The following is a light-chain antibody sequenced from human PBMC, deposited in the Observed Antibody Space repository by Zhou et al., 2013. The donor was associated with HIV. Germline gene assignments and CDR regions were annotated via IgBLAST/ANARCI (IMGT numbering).Light chain of an antibody. CDR1: QSVSTY. CDR3: QQYDNLPRPPIT. CDR2: GAS. Sequence: DIQMTQSPSTLSASVGDRITITCRASQSVSTYLAWYQQRPGRAPKLLVSGASTLESGVPSRFSGSGSGTEFSLTITALQPDDFATYYCQQYDNLPRPPITFGQGTRLEIK. J-gene: IGKJ5*01. V-gene: IGKV1-5*01.